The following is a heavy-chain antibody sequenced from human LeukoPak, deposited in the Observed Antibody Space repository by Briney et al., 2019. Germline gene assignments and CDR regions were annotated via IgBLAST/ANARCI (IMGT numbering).Heavy chain of an antibody. CDR3: AREWAPPGIGRYYFDH. J-gene: IGHJ4*02. V-gene: IGHV3-48*03. Sequence: PGGSLRLSCGASGFSFSDYPMNWVRQAPGKGLEWVSYISDSGNNIQYADSVKGRFTISRDNAKNSLFLQMNSLRAEDTAEYFCAREWAPPGIGRYYFDHWGQGTLVTVSS. D-gene: IGHD6-13*01. CDR1: GFSFSDYP. CDR2: ISDSGNNI.